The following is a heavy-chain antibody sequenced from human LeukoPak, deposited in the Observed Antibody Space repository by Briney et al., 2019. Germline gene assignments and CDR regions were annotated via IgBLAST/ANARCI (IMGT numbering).Heavy chain of an antibody. CDR1: GINFNGYA. CDR2: ISGSGGST. J-gene: IGHJ4*02. CDR3: SRGSSSWYLFDY. Sequence: GGSLRLSCATSGINFNGYAFHWVRQAPGKGLEWVSAISGSGGSTNYADSVKGRFTISRDNSKNTLYLQMNSLRAEDTAVYYCSRGSSSWYLFDYWGQGTLVTVSS. V-gene: IGHV3-23*01. D-gene: IGHD6-13*01.